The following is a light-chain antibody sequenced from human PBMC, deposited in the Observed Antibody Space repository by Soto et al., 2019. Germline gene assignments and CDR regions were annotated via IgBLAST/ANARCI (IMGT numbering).Light chain of an antibody. CDR3: QYYGNSPLT. CDR1: QSISTSS. Sequence: EIVLTQSPGTLSLSPGERATLNCRASQSISTSSFSWYRQKPGQAPRLLIYGAFNRATGIPDRFSGGGSGTAFTLPITRLEPEDFSVYYCQYYGNSPLTFGQGTKVDFK. V-gene: IGKV3-20*01. CDR2: GAF. J-gene: IGKJ1*01.